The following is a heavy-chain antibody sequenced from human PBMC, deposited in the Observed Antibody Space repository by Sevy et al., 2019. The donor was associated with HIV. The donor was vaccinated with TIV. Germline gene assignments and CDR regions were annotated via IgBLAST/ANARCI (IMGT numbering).Heavy chain of an antibody. V-gene: IGHV3-7*03. Sequence: GESLKISCTDSGLTFSNYRMHWVRQAPGKGLEWVASIKKDGSQKDYVDSVKGRFIISRDNAKSSVYLQMNSLRDEDAAVYYCFGGTNWGQGTLVTVSS. J-gene: IGHJ4*02. CDR1: GLTFSNYR. CDR3: FGGTN. D-gene: IGHD3-16*01. CDR2: IKKDGSQK.